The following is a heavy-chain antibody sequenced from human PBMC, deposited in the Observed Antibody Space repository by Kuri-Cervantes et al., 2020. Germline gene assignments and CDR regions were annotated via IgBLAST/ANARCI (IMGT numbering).Heavy chain of an antibody. J-gene: IGHJ5*02. D-gene: IGHD3-22*01. CDR3: ARVVFRYYYDSSAQLGNWFDP. V-gene: IGHV4-30-2*05. CDR2: IYYSGST. CDR1: GCSISSGGYS. Sequence: SETLSLTCAVSGCSISSGGYSWSWIRQPPGKGLEWIGYIYYSGSTYYNPSLKSRVAISVDTSKNQFSLKLSSVTAADTAVYYCARVVFRYYYDSSAQLGNWFDPWGQGTLVTVSS.